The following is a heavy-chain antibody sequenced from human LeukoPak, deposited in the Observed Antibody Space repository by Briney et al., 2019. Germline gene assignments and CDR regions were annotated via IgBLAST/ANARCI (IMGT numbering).Heavy chain of an antibody. J-gene: IGHJ6*02. CDR3: ARDRSYSNSMDV. CDR2: ISSSSSYI. D-gene: IGHD4-11*01. Sequence: GGSLRLSCAASGFTFSSYSLNWVRQAPGKGLEWVSSISSSSSYIYYADSVKGRFTISRDNAKNSLYLQMNSLRAEDTAVYYCARDRSYSNSMDVWGQGTTVTVSS. CDR1: GFTFSSYS. V-gene: IGHV3-21*01.